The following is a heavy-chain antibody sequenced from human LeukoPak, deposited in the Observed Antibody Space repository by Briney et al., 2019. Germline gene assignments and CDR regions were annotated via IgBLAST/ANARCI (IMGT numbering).Heavy chain of an antibody. D-gene: IGHD3-3*01. V-gene: IGHV3-30*18. CDR3: AKSIRFLEWLLSY. Sequence: RVSCKASGYTFTGYYMHWVRQAPGKGGEGVAVISYDGSNKYYADSVKGRFTISRDNSKNTLYLQMNSLRAEDTAVYYCAKSIRFLEWLLSYWGQGTLVTVSS. CDR1: GYTFTGYY. J-gene: IGHJ4*02. CDR2: ISYDGSNK.